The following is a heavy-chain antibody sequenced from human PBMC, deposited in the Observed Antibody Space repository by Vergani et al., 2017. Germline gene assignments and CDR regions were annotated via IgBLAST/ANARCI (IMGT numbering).Heavy chain of an antibody. D-gene: IGHD2-2*01. CDR2: IYSGGST. J-gene: IGHJ6*02. Sequence: EVQLVESGGGLVQPGGSLRLSCAASGFTVSSNYMSWVRQAPGKGLEWVSVIYSGGSTYYADSVKGPFTISRDNSKNTLYLQMNSLRAEDTAVYYCARARRDIVVVPAAMDYYYYGMDVWGQGTTVTVSS. V-gene: IGHV3-66*02. CDR3: ARARRDIVVVPAAMDYYYYGMDV. CDR1: GFTVSSNY.